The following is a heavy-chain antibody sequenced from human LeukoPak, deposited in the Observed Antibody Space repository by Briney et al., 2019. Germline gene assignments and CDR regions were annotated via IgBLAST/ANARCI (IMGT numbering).Heavy chain of an antibody. CDR2: ISSSSNI. J-gene: IGHJ4*02. CDR3: ARGGTLWFGELFPFDY. V-gene: IGHV3-48*01. Sequence: GASLRLSCAASGFTISSHTMNWVRQAPGKGLEWVSYISSSSNIYYADPVKGRFTISRDNAKNSLYLQMNSLRAEDTAVYYCARGGTLWFGELFPFDYWGQGTLVTVSS. D-gene: IGHD3-10*01. CDR1: GFTISSHT.